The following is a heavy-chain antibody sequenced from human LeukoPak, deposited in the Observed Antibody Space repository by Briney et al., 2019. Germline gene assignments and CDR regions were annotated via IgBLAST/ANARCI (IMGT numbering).Heavy chain of an antibody. Sequence: PGESLRLSCVASGLSISGQWMNWVRQAPGKGLEWVAEISYDGGNTYYADSVKGRFTISRDNSKNTLYLQMNGLRAEDTAVYYCAKEGTGIHFDYWGQGTLVTVSS. CDR1: GLSISGQW. J-gene: IGHJ4*02. D-gene: IGHD1-1*01. CDR2: ISYDGGNT. CDR3: AKEGTGIHFDY. V-gene: IGHV3-30*18.